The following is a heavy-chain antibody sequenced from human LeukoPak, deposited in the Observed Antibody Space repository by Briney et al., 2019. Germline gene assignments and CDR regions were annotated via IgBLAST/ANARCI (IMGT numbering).Heavy chain of an antibody. Sequence: SETLSLTCAVYGGSFSGYYWSWIRQPPGKGLEWIGEISHGGSTNYNSSLKSRVTISVDTSKNQFSLKLNSVTAADTAVYYCARDLNWNGHDAFDIWGQGTMVTVSS. CDR3: ARDLNWNGHDAFDI. V-gene: IGHV4-34*01. CDR2: ISHGGST. J-gene: IGHJ3*02. D-gene: IGHD1-20*01. CDR1: GGSFSGYY.